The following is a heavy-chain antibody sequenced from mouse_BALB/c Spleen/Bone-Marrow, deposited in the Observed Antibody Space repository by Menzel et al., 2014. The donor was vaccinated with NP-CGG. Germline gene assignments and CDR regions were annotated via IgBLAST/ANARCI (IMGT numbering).Heavy chain of an antibody. J-gene: IGHJ2*01. CDR3: ARNFDGSAYFDF. D-gene: IGHD1-1*01. CDR1: GYKFTDYA. V-gene: IGHV1-67*01. CDR2: ISTYSGNT. Sequence: VQLQQSGPELVRPGVSVKISCKGSGYKFTDYAMHWVKQSHAKSLEWIGLISTYSGNTHYNQKFKGKATMTVDKSSSTAYMELARLTSEDSAIYYGARNFDGSAYFDFWGQGSTLTVSS.